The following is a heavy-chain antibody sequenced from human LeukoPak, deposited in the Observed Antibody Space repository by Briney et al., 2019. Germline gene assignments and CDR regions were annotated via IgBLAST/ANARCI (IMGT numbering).Heavy chain of an antibody. V-gene: IGHV3-74*01. Sequence: GGSLRLSCAASGFTFSDTWMHWVRQAPGEGLVWVSRIRSDGSDTRYAESVKGRFTITRDNAKNTLYLQMNSLRAEDTAVYYCARDGFHAIDYWGQGTLVTVSS. CDR2: IRSDGSDT. CDR1: GFTFSDTW. CDR3: ARDGFHAIDY. J-gene: IGHJ4*02. D-gene: IGHD2/OR15-2a*01.